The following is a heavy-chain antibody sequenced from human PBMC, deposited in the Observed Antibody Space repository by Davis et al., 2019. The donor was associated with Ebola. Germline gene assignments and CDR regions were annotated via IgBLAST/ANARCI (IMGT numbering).Heavy chain of an antibody. J-gene: IGHJ2*01. Sequence: PSETLSLTCTVSGASMRNYYWTWIRQPPGKGLEWIGYISHSGNTNYNPSLKSRVTITLDMSKSQFSLKLSSVTAADTAVYFCARHSYCAGDCRSFWYFEVWGRGTLITVSS. CDR3: ARHSYCAGDCRSFWYFEV. CDR1: GASMRNYY. D-gene: IGHD2-21*02. CDR2: ISHSGNT. V-gene: IGHV4-59*08.